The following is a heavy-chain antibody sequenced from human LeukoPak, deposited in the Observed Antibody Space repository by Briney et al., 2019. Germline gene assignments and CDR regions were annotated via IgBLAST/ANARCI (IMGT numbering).Heavy chain of an antibody. CDR1: GFSFSSYG. CDR3: AKDGDFWSGYSSGPA. Sequence: GRSLRLSCAASGFSFSSYGMHWFRQAPGKGLEWVAVISSDGGTRFYADSVKGRFTISRDNSKSTLYLQLNSLGDEDTAVYYCAKDGDFWSGYSSGPAWGQGTLVTVSS. CDR2: ISSDGGTR. D-gene: IGHD3-3*01. J-gene: IGHJ4*02. V-gene: IGHV3-30*18.